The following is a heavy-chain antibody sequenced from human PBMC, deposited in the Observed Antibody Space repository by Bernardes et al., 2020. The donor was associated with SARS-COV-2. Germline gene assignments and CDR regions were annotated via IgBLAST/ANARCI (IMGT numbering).Heavy chain of an antibody. CDR1: GFTFSSYA. CDR3: AKDGLITYGMDV. J-gene: IGHJ6*02. Sequence: GGSLRLSCSASGFTFSSYAMNWVRQAPGKGLECVSGLSGGGDTTYYAESVRGRFTISRDNSKNTLYLQMNSLRSEDTAAYYCAKDGLITYGMDVWGQGNTVTV. D-gene: IGHD2-8*01. CDR2: LSGGGDTT. V-gene: IGHV3-23*01.